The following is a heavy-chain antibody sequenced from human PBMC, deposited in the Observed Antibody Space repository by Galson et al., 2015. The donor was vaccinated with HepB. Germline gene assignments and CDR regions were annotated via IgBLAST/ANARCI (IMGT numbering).Heavy chain of an antibody. CDR3: AGGGNTEYSNSWPLDY. CDR1: GYTFTNYY. D-gene: IGHD6-13*01. Sequence: SVKVSCKASGYTFTNYYLHWVRQAPGQGLEWMGIINPSGGSTSYAQKFQGRVTMTRDTSTSTVYMKLSSLRSEDTAVYYCAGGGNTEYSNSWPLDYWGQGTLVTVSS. J-gene: IGHJ4*02. CDR2: INPSGGST. V-gene: IGHV1-46*01.